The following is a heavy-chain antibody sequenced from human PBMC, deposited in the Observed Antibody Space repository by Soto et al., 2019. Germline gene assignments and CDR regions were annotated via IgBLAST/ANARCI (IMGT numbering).Heavy chain of an antibody. V-gene: IGHV4-31*03. J-gene: IGHJ4*02. CDR3: ARAMANYFDY. CDR2: IRDSGST. D-gene: IGHD2-8*01. Sequence: QVQLQESGPGLVKPSQTLSVTCTVSGGSVSSDDYSWSWIRQHPGKGLEWIGYIRDSGSTYYNPSLEGRATISVDTSKNQFSLGLRSVTAADTAVYYCARAMANYFDYWGQGTLVTASS. CDR1: GGSVSSDDYS.